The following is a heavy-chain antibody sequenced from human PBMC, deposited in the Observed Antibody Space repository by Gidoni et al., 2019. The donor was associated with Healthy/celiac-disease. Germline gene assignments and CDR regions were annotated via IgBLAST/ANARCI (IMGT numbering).Heavy chain of an antibody. CDR2: INHSGST. J-gene: IGHJ4*02. CDR1: GGSFSGYF. V-gene: IGHV4-34*01. Sequence: QLQLQPSRPGPFMPSETLSLTCAVYGGSFSGYFWSWIRQPPGKGLEWIGEINHSGSTNYNPSLKSRVTISVDTSKNQFSLKLSSVTAAETAVYYCARGGGKRRIDYWGQGTLVTVSS. CDR3: ARGGGKRRIDY. D-gene: IGHD1-1*01.